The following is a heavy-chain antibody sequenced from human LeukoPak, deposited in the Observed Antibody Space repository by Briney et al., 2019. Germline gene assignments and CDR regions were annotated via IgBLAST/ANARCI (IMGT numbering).Heavy chain of an antibody. Sequence: SETLSLTCTVSDGSISSHYWSWIRQPPGKGLEWIGYIYYSGSTNYNPSLKSRVTISLDTSRNQFSLRLTSVGAADTAVYYCAREGGVARPGLDYWGQGTLVAVSS. CDR3: AREGGVARPGLDY. J-gene: IGHJ4*02. D-gene: IGHD6-6*01. CDR2: IYYSGST. CDR1: DGSISSHY. V-gene: IGHV4-59*11.